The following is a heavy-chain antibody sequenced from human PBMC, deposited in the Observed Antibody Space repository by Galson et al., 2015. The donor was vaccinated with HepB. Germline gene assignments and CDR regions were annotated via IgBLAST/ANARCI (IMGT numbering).Heavy chain of an antibody. D-gene: IGHD6-19*01. V-gene: IGHV3-30*18. Sequence: SLRLSCAASGFNFSNYGMHWVRQAPGKGLEWVAAISHDGSDKYYADSVKGRLTISRDNSKNTLYLQMSSLRAEDTAVYNCAKERGIAVAGFLWYWGQGTLVTVSS. J-gene: IGHJ4*02. CDR2: ISHDGSDK. CDR1: GFNFSNYG. CDR3: AKERGIAVAGFLWY.